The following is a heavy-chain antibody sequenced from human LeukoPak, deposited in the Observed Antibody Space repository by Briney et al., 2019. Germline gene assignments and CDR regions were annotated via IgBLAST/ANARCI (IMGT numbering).Heavy chain of an antibody. CDR3: ATHSGSFRYYFDY. CDR1: GFTSSSYG. Sequence: GGSLRLSCAASGFTSSSYGMTWVRQAQGKGLEWVSGISGSGVSTCYADSVEGRLTISRDNSKNTLYLQMNSLRVEDTAVYYCATHSGSFRYYFDYWGQGTLVTVSS. CDR2: ISGSGVST. V-gene: IGHV3-23*01. J-gene: IGHJ4*02. D-gene: IGHD1-26*01.